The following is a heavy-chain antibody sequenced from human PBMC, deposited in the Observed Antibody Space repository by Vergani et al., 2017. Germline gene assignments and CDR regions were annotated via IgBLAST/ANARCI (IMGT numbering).Heavy chain of an antibody. CDR2: IYHSGST. CDR3: ARDLGGSPPDCYCYMDF. CDR1: GGSISSGGYS. D-gene: IGHD1-26*01. J-gene: IGHJ6*03. Sequence: QLQLQESASGLVKPSQTLSLTCAVSGGSISSGGYSWSWIRQPPGKGLEWIGYIYHSGSTYYNPSLKSRVTISVDRSKNQFSLKLSPWTAADTAVYYCARDLGGSPPDCYCYMDFWGKGTTVTVSS. V-gene: IGHV4-30-2*01.